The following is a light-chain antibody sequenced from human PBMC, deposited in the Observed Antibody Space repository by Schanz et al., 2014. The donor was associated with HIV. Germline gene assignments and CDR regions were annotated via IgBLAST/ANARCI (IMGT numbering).Light chain of an antibody. V-gene: IGKV3-20*01. CDR2: ATS. CDR1: QSVGNS. Sequence: EIVLTQSPGTLSLSPGDRATLSCRASQSVGNSLAWYQQKRDQPPRLVIYATSTRAAGIPDRFSGTGSGTDFTLTISRLEPEDFAVYYCQQYGSSPFTFGQGTRLEIK. CDR3: QQYGSSPFT. J-gene: IGKJ5*01.